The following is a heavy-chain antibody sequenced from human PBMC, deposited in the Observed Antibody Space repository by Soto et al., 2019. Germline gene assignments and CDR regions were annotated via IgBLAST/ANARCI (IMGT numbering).Heavy chain of an antibody. CDR3: ARGACSGGSCYYTDSPLFDP. CDR1: GGSISSYY. CDR2: IYYSGST. J-gene: IGHJ5*02. Sequence: PSETLSLTCTVSGGSISSYYWSLIRQPPGKGLEWIGYIYYSGSTNYNPSLKSRVTISVDTSKNQFSLKLSSVTAADTAVYYCARGACSGGSCYYTDSPLFDPWGQGTLVTVSS. D-gene: IGHD2-15*01. V-gene: IGHV4-59*01.